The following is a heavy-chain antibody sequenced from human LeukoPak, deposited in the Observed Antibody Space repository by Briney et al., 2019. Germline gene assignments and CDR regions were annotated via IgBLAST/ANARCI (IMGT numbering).Heavy chain of an antibody. D-gene: IGHD2-21*01. CDR3: ARDAPSRAYCGGDCYPNWFDP. V-gene: IGHV3-11*04. Sequence: GGSLRLSCAASGFTFSDYYMSWLRQAPGKGLEWVSYISSSGSTIYYADSVKGRFTISRDNAKNSLYLQMNSLRAEDTAVYYCARDAPSRAYCGGDCYPNWFDPWGQGTLVTVSS. J-gene: IGHJ5*02. CDR2: ISSSGSTI. CDR1: GFTFSDYY.